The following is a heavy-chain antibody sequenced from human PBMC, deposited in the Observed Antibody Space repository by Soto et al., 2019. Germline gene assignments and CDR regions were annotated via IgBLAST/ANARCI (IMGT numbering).Heavy chain of an antibody. CDR1: GASIRSYH. Sequence: QVQLQESGPGLVKPSETLSLTCAVSGASIRSYHWSWTRQPAGKGLEWIGRMQHTGNTNYNPSLKSRVTMSVDTSKNQISVKMTSVTAADTAVYFCAKDVSSRRWLGPWVQVILVIVSS. CDR3: AKDVSSRRWLGP. D-gene: IGHD3-16*01. CDR2: MQHTGNT. V-gene: IGHV4-4*07. J-gene: IGHJ5*02.